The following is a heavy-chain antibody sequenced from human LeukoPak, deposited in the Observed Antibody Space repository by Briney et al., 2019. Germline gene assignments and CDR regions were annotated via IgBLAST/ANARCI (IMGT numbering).Heavy chain of an antibody. D-gene: IGHD3-22*01. J-gene: IGHJ3*02. V-gene: IGHV4-39*07. CDR2: IYYSGST. Sequence: SQTLSLTCTVSGGSINSGSYYWGWIRQPPGKGLEWSGSIYYSGSTYYNPSLKRRVNISGDTSKNQFSLKLSSVTAADTAVYYCAKTHYDSTTHEAFDIWGQGTMVTVSS. CDR1: GGSINSGSYY. CDR3: AKTHYDSTTHEAFDI.